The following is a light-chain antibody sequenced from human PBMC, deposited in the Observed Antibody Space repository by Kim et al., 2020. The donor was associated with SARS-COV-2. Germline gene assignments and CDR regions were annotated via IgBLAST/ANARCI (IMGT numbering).Light chain of an antibody. CDR1: KLGDRF. CDR2: QDS. J-gene: IGLJ2*01. CDR3: QAWDSSVV. Sequence: VSPGQTASITCSGDKLGDRFACWYQQKPGQSPVLVIYQDSKRPSGIPERFSGSNSGNTATLTISGTQAMDEADYYCQAWDSSVVFGGGTQLTVL. V-gene: IGLV3-1*01.